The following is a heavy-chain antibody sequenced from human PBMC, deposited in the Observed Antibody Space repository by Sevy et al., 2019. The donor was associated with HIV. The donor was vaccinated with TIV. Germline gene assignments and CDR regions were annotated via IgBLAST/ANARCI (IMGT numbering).Heavy chain of an antibody. CDR3: ATAPGYYASAPFDS. CDR2: IKGKIDGETT. J-gene: IGHJ4*02. D-gene: IGHD3-9*01. Sequence: GGSLRLSCAVSGFTFNNAWMNWVRQAPGTGLQWVGLIKGKIDGETTDYAAPVKGRFTISRDDSKNTLLLQMNSLKIEDTAVYSCATAPGYYASAPFDSWGPGTLVTVSS. V-gene: IGHV3-15*01. CDR1: GFTFNNAW.